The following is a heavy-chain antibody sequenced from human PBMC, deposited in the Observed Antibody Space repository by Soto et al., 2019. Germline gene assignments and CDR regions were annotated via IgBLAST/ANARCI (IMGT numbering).Heavy chain of an antibody. Sequence: GGSLRLSCAASGFTFSSYGMHWVRQAPGKGLEWVAVISYDGSNKYYADSVKGRFTISRDNSKNTLYLQMNSLRAEDTAVYYCAKRVISYDSSGSLNWFDPWGQGTLVTVSS. CDR1: GFTFSSYG. CDR2: ISYDGSNK. CDR3: AKRVISYDSSGSLNWFDP. V-gene: IGHV3-30*18. J-gene: IGHJ5*02. D-gene: IGHD3-22*01.